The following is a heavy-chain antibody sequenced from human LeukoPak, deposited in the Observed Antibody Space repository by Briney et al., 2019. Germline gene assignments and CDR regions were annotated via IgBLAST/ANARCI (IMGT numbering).Heavy chain of an antibody. J-gene: IGHJ3*02. V-gene: IGHV5-51*01. CDR2: IYPGDSDT. CDR3: ARVPRRIAVAGTRYAFDI. Sequence: GASLKISCKGSGYSFTSYWIGWVRQLPGKGLEWMGIIYPGDSDTRYSPSFQGKVTISADKSISTAYLQWSSLKASDTAMYYCARVPRRIAVAGTRYAFDIWGQGTMVTVSS. D-gene: IGHD6-19*01. CDR1: GYSFTSYW.